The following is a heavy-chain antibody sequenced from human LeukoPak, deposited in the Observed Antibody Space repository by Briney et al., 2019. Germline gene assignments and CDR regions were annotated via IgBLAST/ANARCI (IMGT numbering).Heavy chain of an antibody. CDR2: FDPEDGET. V-gene: IGHV1-24*01. CDR1: GYTLTELS. D-gene: IGHD6-19*01. CDR3: ARSSGWKYYVDY. Sequence: GASVKVSCKVSGYTLTELSMHWVRQAPGKGLEWMGGFDPEDGETIYAQKFQGRVTMTEDTSTDTAYMELSSLRSEDTAVYFCARSSGWKYYVDYWGQGTLVTVSS. J-gene: IGHJ4*02.